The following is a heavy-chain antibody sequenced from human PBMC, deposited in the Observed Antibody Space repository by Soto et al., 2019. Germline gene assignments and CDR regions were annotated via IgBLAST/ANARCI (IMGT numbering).Heavy chain of an antibody. D-gene: IGHD6-13*01. J-gene: IGHJ4*02. Sequence: QVQLVQSGAEVKKPGASVKVSCKASGYTFTSYGISWVRQAPGQGLEWMGWISAYNGNTNYAQKLQGRVTMTTDTXXXXXXXXXXXXXXXXXXXXYCXXXWAAAGPFDYWGQGTLVTVSS. CDR2: ISAYNGNT. V-gene: IGHV1-18*01. CDR1: GYTFTSYG. CDR3: XXXWAAAGPFDY.